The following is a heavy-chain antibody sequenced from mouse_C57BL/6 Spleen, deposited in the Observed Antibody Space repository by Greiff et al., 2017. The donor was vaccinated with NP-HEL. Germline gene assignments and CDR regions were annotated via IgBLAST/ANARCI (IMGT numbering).Heavy chain of an antibody. V-gene: IGHV5-9-1*02. CDR2: ISSGGDYI. D-gene: IGHD1-1*01. Sequence: EVQGVESGEGLVKPGGSLKLSCAASGFTFSSYAMSWVRQTPEKRLEWVAYISSGGDYIYYADTVKGRFTISRDNARNTLYLQMSSLKSEDTAMYYCTRDPHYYGSSFYYFDYWGQGTTLTVSS. CDR1: GFTFSSYA. CDR3: TRDPHYYGSSFYYFDY. J-gene: IGHJ2*01.